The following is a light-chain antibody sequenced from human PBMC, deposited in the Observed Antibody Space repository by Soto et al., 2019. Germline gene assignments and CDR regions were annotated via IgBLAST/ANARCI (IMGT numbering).Light chain of an antibody. CDR3: QQYYTTPYT. J-gene: IGKJ2*01. CDR1: QSVLYSSNNKNY. CDR2: WAS. V-gene: IGKV4-1*01. Sequence: DIVMTQSPDSPAVSLGERATINCKSSQSVLYSSNNKNYLAWYQQKPGQPPKLLIYWASTRESGVPDRFSGSGSGTDFTLTISSLQAEDVAVYYCQQYYTTPYTFGQGTKLELK.